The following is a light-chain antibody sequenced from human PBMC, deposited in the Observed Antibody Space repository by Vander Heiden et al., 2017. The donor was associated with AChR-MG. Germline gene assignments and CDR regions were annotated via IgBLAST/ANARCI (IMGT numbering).Light chain of an antibody. Sequence: DIQLTQSPSFLSASVGDRVTITCRASQGISSSLAWYQQKPGKAPKLLIYTASTLQSGVPSRFRGSGSGTEFTLTISSLQPEDFATYYCQQLNSYPITFVQGTRLEIK. V-gene: IGKV1-9*01. J-gene: IGKJ5*01. CDR2: TAS. CDR3: QQLNSYPIT. CDR1: QGISSS.